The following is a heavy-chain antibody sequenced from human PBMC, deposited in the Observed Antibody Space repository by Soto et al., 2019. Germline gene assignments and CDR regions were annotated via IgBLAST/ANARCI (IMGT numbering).Heavy chain of an antibody. CDR1: GGSISSSSYY. CDR2: IYYSGSS. Sequence: SETLSLTCTVSGGSISSSSYYWGWIRQPPGKGLEWIGSIYYSGSSYYNPSLKSRVTIYADTSKNQFSLKLSSVTAADTAVYHCARHGNFWSGYYNSWFDPWGQGTLVTVSS. D-gene: IGHD3-3*01. V-gene: IGHV4-39*01. CDR3: ARHGNFWSGYYNSWFDP. J-gene: IGHJ5*02.